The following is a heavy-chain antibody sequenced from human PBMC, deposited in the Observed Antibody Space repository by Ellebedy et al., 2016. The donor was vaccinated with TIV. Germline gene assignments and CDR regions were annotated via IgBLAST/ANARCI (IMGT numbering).Heavy chain of an antibody. J-gene: IGHJ3*02. V-gene: IGHV1-2*02. D-gene: IGHD1-26*01. Sequence: ASVKVSCKASGYTFIGYYMYWVRQAPGQGLEWMGWINPNSGGTNYAQKFQGRVTMTRDTSISTAYMELSRLRSDDTAVYYCARSGAGAIWVYDAFDIWGQGTMVTVSS. CDR2: INPNSGGT. CDR3: ARSGAGAIWVYDAFDI. CDR1: GYTFIGYY.